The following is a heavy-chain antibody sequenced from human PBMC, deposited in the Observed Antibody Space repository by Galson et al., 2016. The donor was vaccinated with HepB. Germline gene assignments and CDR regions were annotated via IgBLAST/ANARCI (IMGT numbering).Heavy chain of an antibody. Sequence: SLRLSCAASGFRFSDFYMTWIRQTPGKGLEWLSYISSTSNNIYYADSLKNRFTVSRDHGNNSLYLQVNSMTAEDTAVYYCARATFDFWSGFYINHWGQGTLVSVSP. CDR3: ARATFDFWSGFYINH. CDR2: ISSTSNNI. CDR1: GFRFSDFY. D-gene: IGHD3-3*01. J-gene: IGHJ4*02. V-gene: IGHV3-11*01.